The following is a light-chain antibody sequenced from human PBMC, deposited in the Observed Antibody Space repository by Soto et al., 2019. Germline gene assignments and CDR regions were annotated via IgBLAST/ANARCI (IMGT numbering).Light chain of an antibody. Sequence: IQMTQSPSSLSASVGDRVTITCQASQDIIDSLNWYQQKPGKAPTLLIYDASNLAAGVPSRFSGSGSGTHFTFTINSLLPEDIATYYCQQYENLPPSLTFGGGTKVDIK. CDR1: QDIIDS. J-gene: IGKJ4*01. V-gene: IGKV1-33*01. CDR2: DAS. CDR3: QQYENLPPSLT.